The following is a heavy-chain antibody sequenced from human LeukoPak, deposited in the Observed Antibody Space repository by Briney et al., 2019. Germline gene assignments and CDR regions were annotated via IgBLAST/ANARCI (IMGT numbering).Heavy chain of an antibody. CDR1: GYSFTSYW. Sequence: GESLKISCKGSGYSFTSYWIGWVRQMPGKGLEWMGIIYPGDSDTRYSPSFQGRVTISADKSISTAYLQWSSLKASDTAMYYCASLTGTTDTSGAFDIWGQGTMVTVSS. CDR3: ASLTGTTDTSGAFDI. V-gene: IGHV5-51*01. D-gene: IGHD1-20*01. J-gene: IGHJ3*02. CDR2: IYPGDSDT.